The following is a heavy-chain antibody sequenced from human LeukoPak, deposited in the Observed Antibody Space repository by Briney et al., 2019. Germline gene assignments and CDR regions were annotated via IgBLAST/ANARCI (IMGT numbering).Heavy chain of an antibody. CDR3: AKDSHSWSRDY. CDR1: GFTFGSYS. Sequence: GGSLRLSCAASGFTFGSYSMTWVRQAPGKGLEWVSLTDSNSNFMNYADSVKGRFTISRDNAKKSLYLEMNSLRAEDTAVYYCAKDSHSWSRDYWGQGTLVTVSS. J-gene: IGHJ4*02. D-gene: IGHD6-13*01. V-gene: IGHV3-21*01. CDR2: TDSNSNFM.